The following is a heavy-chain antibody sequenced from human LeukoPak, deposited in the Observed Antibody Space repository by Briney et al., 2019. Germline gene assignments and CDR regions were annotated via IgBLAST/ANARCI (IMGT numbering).Heavy chain of an antibody. Sequence: ASVKVSCKASGYTFTGYYMHWVRQAPGRGLEWMGWINPNSGGTNYAQKFQGRVTMTRDTSISTAYMELSRLRSDDTAVYYCARAEIEAARPSFWYFDLWGRGTLVTVSS. CDR3: ARAEIEAARPSFWYFDL. J-gene: IGHJ2*01. V-gene: IGHV1-2*02. D-gene: IGHD6-6*01. CDR1: GYTFTGYY. CDR2: INPNSGGT.